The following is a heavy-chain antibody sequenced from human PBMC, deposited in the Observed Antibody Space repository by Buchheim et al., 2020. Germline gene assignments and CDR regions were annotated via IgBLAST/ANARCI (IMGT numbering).Heavy chain of an antibody. J-gene: IGHJ4*02. Sequence: QVHLVESGGDLVKPGGSLRLSCVVSGFPFSDYHMSWIRQAPGKGPEWISHISCSNSLKTYADSVKGRFTISRDNSRNLLFLQLNSLRAEDTAIYYCARTVSFYFDSWGQGT. CDR3: ARTVSFYFDS. V-gene: IGHV3-11*05. CDR1: GFPFSDYH. CDR2: ISCSNSLK. D-gene: IGHD4-11*01.